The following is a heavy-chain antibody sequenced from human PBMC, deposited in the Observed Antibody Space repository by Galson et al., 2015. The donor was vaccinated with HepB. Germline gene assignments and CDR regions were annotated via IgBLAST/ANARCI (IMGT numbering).Heavy chain of an antibody. CDR2: INPSGGST. J-gene: IGHJ4*02. V-gene: IGHV1-46*01. CDR1: GYTFTSYY. D-gene: IGHD6-13*01. Sequence: SVKVSCKASGYTFTSYYMHWVRQAPGQGLEWMGIINPSGGSTSYAQKFQGRVTMTRDTSTSTVYMELSSLRSEDTAVYYCARGDFGGLAAAGKISDYWGQGTLVTVSS. CDR3: ARGDFGGLAAAGKISDY.